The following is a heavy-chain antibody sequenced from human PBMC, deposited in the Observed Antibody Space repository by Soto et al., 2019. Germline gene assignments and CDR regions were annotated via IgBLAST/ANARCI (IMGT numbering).Heavy chain of an antibody. J-gene: IGHJ6*02. CDR3: ARDSSSLPYGMDV. CDR2: IYPGDSDT. CDR1: GYSFTSYW. V-gene: IGHV5-51*01. Sequence: GESLKISCKGSGYSFTSYWIGWVRQMPGKGLEWMGIIYPGDSDTRYSPSFQGQVTISADKSISTAYLQWNSLKASDTAVYYCARDSSSLPYGMDVWGQGTTVTVSS. D-gene: IGHD6-13*01.